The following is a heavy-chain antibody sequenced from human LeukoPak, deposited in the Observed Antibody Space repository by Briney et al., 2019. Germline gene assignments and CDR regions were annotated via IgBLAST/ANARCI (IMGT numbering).Heavy chain of an antibody. CDR3: ARDPRYCSGGSCYWYAFDI. Sequence: PSETLSLTCTVSGDSINTYYWSWIRQPAGKGLEWIGRIYTSGSTNYNPSLKSRVTMSLDTSKRQLSLKLSTVTAADTAVYYCARDPRYCSGGSCYWYAFDIWGQGTMVTVSS. V-gene: IGHV4-4*07. CDR2: IYTSGST. J-gene: IGHJ3*02. D-gene: IGHD2-15*01. CDR1: GDSINTYY.